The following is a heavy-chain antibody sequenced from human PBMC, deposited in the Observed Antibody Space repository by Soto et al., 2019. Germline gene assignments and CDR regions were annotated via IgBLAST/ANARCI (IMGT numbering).Heavy chain of an antibody. J-gene: IGHJ6*02. V-gene: IGHV3-30-3*01. CDR3: AREYSGSYYYGMDV. Sequence: QVQLVESGGGVVQPGRSLRHSCAASGFTFSSYAMHWVRQAPGKGLEWVAVISYDGSNKYYADSVKGRFTISRDNSKNTLYLQMNSLRAEDTAVYYCAREYSGSYYYGMDVWGQGTTVTVSS. D-gene: IGHD1-26*01. CDR1: GFTFSSYA. CDR2: ISYDGSNK.